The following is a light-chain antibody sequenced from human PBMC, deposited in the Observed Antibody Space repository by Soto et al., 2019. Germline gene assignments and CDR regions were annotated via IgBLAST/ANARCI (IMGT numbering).Light chain of an antibody. CDR1: ESVSSSY. Sequence: EIVLTQSPGTLSLSPGERATLSCRASESVSSSYLAWYQQKPGQAPRLLIYGASSRATGIPDRFSGSGSGTDFTLTISSLEPEHFAVYYCQQYGSSPPITFGQGTRLEIK. CDR3: QQYGSSPPIT. V-gene: IGKV3-20*01. CDR2: GAS. J-gene: IGKJ5*01.